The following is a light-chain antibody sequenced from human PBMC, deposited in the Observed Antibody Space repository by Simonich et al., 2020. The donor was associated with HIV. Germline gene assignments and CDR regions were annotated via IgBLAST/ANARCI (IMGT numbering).Light chain of an antibody. J-gene: IGKJ1*01. CDR2: GAS. V-gene: IGKV3-20*01. Sequence: GERGTLSCRASQSVASNYLAWYQQKPGQAPRLLIYGASSRATGTPERFSGSGSGTDFTLSITRLEPEDFAVYYCQQYGSSPLTFGQGTKVEIK. CDR1: QSVASNY. CDR3: QQYGSSPLT.